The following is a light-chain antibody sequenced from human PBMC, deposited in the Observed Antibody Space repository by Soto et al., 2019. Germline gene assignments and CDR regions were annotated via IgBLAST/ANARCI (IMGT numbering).Light chain of an antibody. CDR2: GAS. CDR3: QQYNNWPNGT. V-gene: IGKV3-15*01. Sequence: IVMTQSPATLSVYPGERTNLSCRASPNVSSNLAWYQQKPGQAPRLLIYGASTRATGIPARFSGSGSGTEFTLTISSLQSEDFAVYYCQQYNNWPNGTFGQGTKV. J-gene: IGKJ1*01. CDR1: PNVSSN.